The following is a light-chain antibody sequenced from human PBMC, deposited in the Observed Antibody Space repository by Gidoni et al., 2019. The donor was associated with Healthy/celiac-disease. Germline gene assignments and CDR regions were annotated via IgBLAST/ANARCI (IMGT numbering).Light chain of an antibody. J-gene: IGKJ1*01. CDR2: GAS. Sequence: EIVMTQSPATLSVSPGERATLSCRASQSVSSNLAWYQQKPGQAPRLLIYGASTRATGIPARFSGSGSGTEFTLTISSLQSEDFAVYHCQQYNNWPPWTFXXXTKVEIK. V-gene: IGKV3-15*01. CDR3: QQYNNWPPWT. CDR1: QSVSSN.